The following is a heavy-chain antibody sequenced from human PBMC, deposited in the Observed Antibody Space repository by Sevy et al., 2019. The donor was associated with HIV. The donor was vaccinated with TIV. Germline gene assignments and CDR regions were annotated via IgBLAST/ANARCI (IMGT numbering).Heavy chain of an antibody. CDR1: GFTFSSYE. Sequence: GGSLRLSCVASGFTFSSYEMNWVRQAPGKGLEWVSYISNSGNIIHYEDSVKGRFTISRDNAKNSLYLQMNSLRAEDTAVYYCAREDGSRQYFQYWGQGTLVTVSS. J-gene: IGHJ1*01. D-gene: IGHD6-13*01. CDR3: AREDGSRQYFQY. CDR2: ISNSGNII. V-gene: IGHV3-48*03.